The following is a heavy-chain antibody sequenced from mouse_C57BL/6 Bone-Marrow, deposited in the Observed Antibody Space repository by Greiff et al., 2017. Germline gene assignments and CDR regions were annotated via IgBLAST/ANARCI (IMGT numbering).Heavy chain of an antibody. CDR2: IDPENGDT. D-gene: IGHD1-1*01. CDR1: GFNIKDDY. CDR3: TTDYFSWCAY. J-gene: IGHJ3*01. Sequence: VQLQQSGAELVRPGASVKLSCTASGFNIKDDYMHWVKQRPEQGLEWIGWIDPENGDTEFASKFQGKATITADTSSNTAYLQLSSLTSEDTAVYYCTTDYFSWCAYWGQGTLVTVSA. V-gene: IGHV14-4*01.